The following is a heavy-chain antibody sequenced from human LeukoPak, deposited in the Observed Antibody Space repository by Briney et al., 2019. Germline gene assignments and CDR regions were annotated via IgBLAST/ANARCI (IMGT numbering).Heavy chain of an antibody. J-gene: IGHJ3*02. Sequence: GESLRLSCAASGFTFSSYPMSWVRQAPGKGLEWVSGISSSGGSTYYADSVKGRFTISRDNSKNTLFLQMNSLRAEDTAVYYCAKFGSGWYYGASDIWGQGTMVTISS. D-gene: IGHD6-19*01. CDR2: ISSSGGST. CDR1: GFTFSSYP. CDR3: AKFGSGWYYGASDI. V-gene: IGHV3-23*01.